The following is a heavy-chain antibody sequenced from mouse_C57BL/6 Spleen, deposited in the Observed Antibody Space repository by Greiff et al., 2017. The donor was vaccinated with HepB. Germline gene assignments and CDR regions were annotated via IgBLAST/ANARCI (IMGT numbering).Heavy chain of an antibody. CDR1: GYTFTSYW. CDR3: ATGANWDLNAMDY. Sequence: VQLQQPGAELVKPGASVKVSCKASGYTFTSYWMHWVKQRPGQGLEWIGRIHPSDSDTNYNQKFKGKATLTVDKSSSTAYMQLSSLTSEDSAVYDCATGANWDLNAMDYWGQGTSVTVSS. J-gene: IGHJ4*01. V-gene: IGHV1-74*01. CDR2: IHPSDSDT. D-gene: IGHD4-1*01.